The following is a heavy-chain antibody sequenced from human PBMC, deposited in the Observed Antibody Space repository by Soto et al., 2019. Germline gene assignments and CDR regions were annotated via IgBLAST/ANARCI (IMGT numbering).Heavy chain of an antibody. J-gene: IGHJ4*02. V-gene: IGHV3-23*01. Sequence: PGESLKISCAASGFTFSSYAMSWVRQAPGKGLEWVSAISGSGGSTYYADSVKGRFTISRDNSKNTLYLQMNSLRAEDTAVYYCAKDPGVRGVIIGPFDYWGQGTLVTVSS. CDR2: ISGSGGST. CDR3: AKDPGVRGVIIGPFDY. CDR1: GFTFSSYA. D-gene: IGHD3-10*01.